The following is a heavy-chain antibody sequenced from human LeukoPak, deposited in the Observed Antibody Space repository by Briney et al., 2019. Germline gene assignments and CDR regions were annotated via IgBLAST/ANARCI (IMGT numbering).Heavy chain of an antibody. J-gene: IGHJ4*02. CDR3: ARGYDSSGYYPNFDY. CDR1: GGSISSYY. CDR2: IYTSGST. D-gene: IGHD3-22*01. Sequence: PSETLSLTCTVSGGSISSYYWSWIRQPAGKGLEWIGRIYTSGSTNYNPSLKSRVTMSVDTSKNQFSLKLSSVTAADTAVYYCARGYDSSGYYPNFDYWGQGTLVTVSS. V-gene: IGHV4-4*07.